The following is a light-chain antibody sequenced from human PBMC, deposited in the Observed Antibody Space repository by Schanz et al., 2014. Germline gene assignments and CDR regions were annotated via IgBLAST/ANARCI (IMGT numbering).Light chain of an antibody. J-gene: IGKJ5*01. V-gene: IGKV3D-20*02. CDR1: QSVSSSY. CDR3: QQRASWPIT. Sequence: EIVLTQSPGTLSLSPGERATLSCRASQSVSSSYLAWYRQKPGQAPRLLIYGASSRATGIPDRFSGSGSGTDFTLTISSLEPEDFAVYYCQQRASWPITFGQGTRLEIK. CDR2: GAS.